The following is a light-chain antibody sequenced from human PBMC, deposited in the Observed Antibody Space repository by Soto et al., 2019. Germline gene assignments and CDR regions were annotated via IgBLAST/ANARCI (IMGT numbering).Light chain of an antibody. V-gene: IGLV2-8*01. CDR3: SSFAGNNNLV. J-gene: IGLJ2*01. CDR2: EVS. Sequence: QSALTQPPSASGSPGQSVTISCTGTSSDVGGYNYVSWYQQHPGKAPKLMISEVSKRPSGVPDCFSGSKSGNTASLTVSGLQAEDEADYYCSSFAGNNNLVFGGGTKVTVL. CDR1: SSDVGGYNY.